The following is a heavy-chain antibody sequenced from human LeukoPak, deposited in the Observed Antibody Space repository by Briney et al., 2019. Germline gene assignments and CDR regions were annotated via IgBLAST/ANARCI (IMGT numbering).Heavy chain of an antibody. CDR1: GFTFSSYS. Sequence: GGSLRLSCAASGFTFSSYSMNWVRQAPGKGLEWVSSISSSSSYIYYADSVKGRFTISRDNAKNSLYLQMNSLRAEDTAVYYCARVGVGATMYWFDPWGQGTLVTVSS. CDR3: ARVGVGATMYWFDP. D-gene: IGHD1-26*01. CDR2: ISSSSSYI. J-gene: IGHJ5*02. V-gene: IGHV3-21*01.